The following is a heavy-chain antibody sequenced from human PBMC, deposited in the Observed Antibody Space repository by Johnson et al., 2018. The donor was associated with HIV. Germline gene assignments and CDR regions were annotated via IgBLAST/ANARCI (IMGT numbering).Heavy chain of an antibody. CDR2: SSSSGTTI. D-gene: IGHD6-13*01. J-gene: IGHJ3*02. V-gene: IGHV3-11*04. CDR1: GFSFSDYY. CDR3: ARERIGYSSSGDVFDI. Sequence: QVQLVESGGGLVKPGGSLRLSCVVSGFSFSDYYMSWIRQSPEKGLEWVSYSSSSGTTIYYADSVKGRFTISRDNAMNSLYLQMDSLRAEDTAVYYCARERIGYSSSGDVFDIWGQGTMVTVSS.